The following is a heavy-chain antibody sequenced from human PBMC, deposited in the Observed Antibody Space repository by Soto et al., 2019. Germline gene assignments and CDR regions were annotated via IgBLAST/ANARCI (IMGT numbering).Heavy chain of an antibody. CDR2: IYYSTRTYYNPSGST. CDR1: VDAISSDSYY. V-gene: IGHV4-39*01. Sequence: SETLSLTCSVSVDAISSDSYYGGWILQPPGNGLEWIGSIYYSTRTYYNPSGSTYYNPSLKSRVSISIDTSKNHFSLKLSSVTATDTAVYYCVRHKDRNCFDPWGQGALVTVSS. CDR3: VRHKDRNCFDP. J-gene: IGHJ5*02.